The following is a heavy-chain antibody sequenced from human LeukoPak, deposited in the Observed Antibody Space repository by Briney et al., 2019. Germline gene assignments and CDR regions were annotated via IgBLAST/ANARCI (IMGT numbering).Heavy chain of an antibody. J-gene: IGHJ4*02. V-gene: IGHV1-2*02. D-gene: IGHD3-10*01. CDR3: ARDRAYYYAEYYFDY. CDR2: INPNSGGT. Sequence: ASVKVSCKASGYTFTGYYMHWVRQAPGQGLEWMGWINPNSGGTNYAQKFQGRVTITRDTSASTAYMELSSLRSEDTAVYYCARDRAYYYAEYYFDYWGQGTLVTVSS. CDR1: GYTFTGYY.